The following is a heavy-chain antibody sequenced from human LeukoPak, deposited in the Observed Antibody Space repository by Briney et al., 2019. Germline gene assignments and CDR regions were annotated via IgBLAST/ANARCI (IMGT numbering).Heavy chain of an antibody. CDR2: VYYSGTT. Sequence: SETLSLTCSVSGGSISSTAFYWGWVRQPPGKGLEWIGSVYYSGTTYYNPSLKSRITISVNMSKNQFSLRLSSVTAADTALYYCAREVTEGGIRSSFDSWGQGAQVTVSS. J-gene: IGHJ4*02. CDR1: GGSISSTAFY. V-gene: IGHV4-39*07. CDR3: AREVTEGGIRSSFDS. D-gene: IGHD2-21*02.